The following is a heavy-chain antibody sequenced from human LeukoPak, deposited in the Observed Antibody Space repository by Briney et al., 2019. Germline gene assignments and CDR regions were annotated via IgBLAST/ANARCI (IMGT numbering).Heavy chain of an antibody. CDR1: GGSFSGYY. J-gene: IGHJ4*02. CDR3: ARGGNVGLSY. D-gene: IGHD1-26*01. CDR2: INHSGST. Sequence: PSETLSLTCAVYGGSFSGYYWSWIRQPPGKGLEWIGEINHSGSTNYNLSLKSRVTISVDTSKNQFSLKLSSVTAADTAVYYCARGGNVGLSYWGQGTLVTVSS. V-gene: IGHV4-34*01.